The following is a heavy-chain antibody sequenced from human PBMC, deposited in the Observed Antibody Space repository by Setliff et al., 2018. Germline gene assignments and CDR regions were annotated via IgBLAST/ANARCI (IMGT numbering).Heavy chain of an antibody. CDR2: IIPLLDIA. V-gene: IGHV1-69*10. J-gene: IGHJ6*02. CDR1: GGTFSSYA. D-gene: IGHD3-22*01. CDR3: ARANYYDSSGHSVYGMDV. Sequence: ASVKVSCKASGGTFSSYAISWVRQAPGQGLEWMAGIIPLLDIANNAHKFQGRVTITADESTSTAYMELSSLRSEDTAVYYCARANYYDSSGHSVYGMDVWGQGTTVTVSS.